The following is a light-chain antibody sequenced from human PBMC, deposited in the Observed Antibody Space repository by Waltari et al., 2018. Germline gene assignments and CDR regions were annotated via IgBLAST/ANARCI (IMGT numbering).Light chain of an antibody. CDR3: VAWDHSLSAVL. J-gene: IGLJ2*01. CDR1: RSNIGNNY. V-gene: IGLV1-51*01. CDR2: DND. Sequence: QSVLPPPPSVSAAPGQKVTIPFPGSRSNIGNNYVSWYQQLPGTAPKLLIYDNDKRYSGIPDRFSGSKSSTSATLGITGLQTGDEADYYCVAWDHSLSAVLFGGGTKLTVL.